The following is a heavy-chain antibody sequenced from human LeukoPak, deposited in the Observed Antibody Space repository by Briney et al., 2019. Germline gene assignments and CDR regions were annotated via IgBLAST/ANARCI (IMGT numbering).Heavy chain of an antibody. Sequence: GRSLRLFCAASGFTFSSYAMHWVRQAPGKGLEWVAVISYDGSNKYYADSVKGRFTISRDNSKNTLYLQMNSLRAEDTAVYYCAKTIAVAGTGFDYWGQGTLVTVSS. J-gene: IGHJ4*02. D-gene: IGHD6-19*01. CDR3: AKTIAVAGTGFDY. V-gene: IGHV3-30*04. CDR1: GFTFSSYA. CDR2: ISYDGSNK.